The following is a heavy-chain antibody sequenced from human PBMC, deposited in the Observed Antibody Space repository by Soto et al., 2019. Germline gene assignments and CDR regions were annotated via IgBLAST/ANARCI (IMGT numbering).Heavy chain of an antibody. CDR2: ISYDGSNK. CDR3: VGGVVIMQIDY. J-gene: IGHJ4*02. Sequence: GGSLRLSCAASGFTFSSYAMHWVRQAPGKGLEWVAVISYDGSNKYYADSVKGRFTISRDNSKNTLYLQMNSLRAGDTAVYYCVGGVVIMQIDYWGQGTLVTVSS. V-gene: IGHV3-30-3*01. D-gene: IGHD3-3*01. CDR1: GFTFSSYA.